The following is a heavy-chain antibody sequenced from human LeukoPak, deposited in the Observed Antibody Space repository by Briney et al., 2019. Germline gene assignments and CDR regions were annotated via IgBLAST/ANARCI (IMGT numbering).Heavy chain of an antibody. V-gene: IGHV3-48*03. CDR3: ARRYSTSSVEDFDY. CDR1: GFTFSSYE. J-gene: IGHJ4*02. Sequence: GGSLRLSCAASGFTFSSYEMNWVRQAPGKGLEWVSYISSSGSTMYYADSVKGRFTISRDNAKNSLSLQMNSLRAEDTAVYYCARRYSTSSVEDFDYWGQGTLVTVSS. D-gene: IGHD6-6*01. CDR2: ISSSGSTM.